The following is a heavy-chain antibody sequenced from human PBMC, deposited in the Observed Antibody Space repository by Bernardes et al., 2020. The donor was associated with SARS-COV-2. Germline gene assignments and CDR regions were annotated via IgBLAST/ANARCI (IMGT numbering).Heavy chain of an antibody. CDR2: IYTSGST. D-gene: IGHD3-10*01. V-gene: IGHV4-4*07. J-gene: IGHJ5*02. CDR3: ARDRVDYYGSGSLNWFDP. Sequence: SETLSLTCTVSGGSISSYYWSWIRQPAGKGLEWIGRIYTSGSTNYNPSLKSRVTMSVDTSKNQFSRKLSSVTAADTAVYYCARDRVDYYGSGSLNWFDPWGQGTLVTVSS. CDR1: GGSISSYY.